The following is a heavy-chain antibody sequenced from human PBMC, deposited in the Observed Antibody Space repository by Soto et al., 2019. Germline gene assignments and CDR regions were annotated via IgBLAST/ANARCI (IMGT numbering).Heavy chain of an antibody. V-gene: IGHV1-8*01. D-gene: IGHD6-6*01. CDR1: GYTVTSYD. CDR2: MNPNSGNT. J-gene: IGHJ6*02. CDR3: ARDGVAARPHDYYYYGMDV. Sequence: RASVKVSCTASGYTVTSYDINWVRQATGQGLEWMGWMNPNSGNTGYAQKFQGRVTITRNASISTAYMELSSMRSEDTAVYYCARDGVAARPHDYYYYGMDVSAQGTTVTVSS.